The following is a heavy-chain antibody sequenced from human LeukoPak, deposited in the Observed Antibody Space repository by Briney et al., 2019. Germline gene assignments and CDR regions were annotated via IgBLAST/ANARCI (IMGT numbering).Heavy chain of an antibody. CDR2: IYHSGST. J-gene: IGHJ2*01. CDR3: ARGKGVLWFGELANYWYFDL. CDR1: GGSISSGGDY. D-gene: IGHD3-10*01. V-gene: IGHV4-30-2*01. Sequence: SETLSLTCTVSGGSISSGGDYWSWIRQPPGKGLEWIGYIYHSGSTYYNPSLKSRVTISVDRSKNQFSLKLSSVTAADTAVYYCARGKGVLWFGELANYWYFDLWGRGTLVTVSS.